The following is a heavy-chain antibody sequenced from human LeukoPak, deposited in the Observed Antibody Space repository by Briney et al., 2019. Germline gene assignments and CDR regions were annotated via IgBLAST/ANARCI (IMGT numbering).Heavy chain of an antibody. CDR2: IRYDGSNK. CDR3: AKFNGGNSDGWFDP. D-gene: IGHD4-23*01. CDR1: GFTFSSYG. V-gene: IGHV3-30*02. Sequence: GGSLRLSCAASGFTFSSYGMHWVRQAPGKGLEWVAFIRYDGSNKYYADSVKGRFTISRDNSKNTLYLQMNSLSAEDTAVYYCAKFNGGNSDGWFDPWGQGTLVTVSS. J-gene: IGHJ5*02.